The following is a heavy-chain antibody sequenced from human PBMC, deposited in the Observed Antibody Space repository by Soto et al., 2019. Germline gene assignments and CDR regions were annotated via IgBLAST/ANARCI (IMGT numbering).Heavy chain of an antibody. D-gene: IGHD2-2*01. V-gene: IGHV1-18*01. CDR3: AREKKVPAAMSDYYYYMDV. J-gene: IGHJ6*03. Sequence: ASVKVSCKASGYTFTSYGISWVRHAPGQGLDWMGWISAYNGNTNYAQKLQGRVTMTTDTSTSTAYMELRSLRSDDTAVYYCAREKKVPAAMSDYYYYMDVWGKGTTVTVSS. CDR1: GYTFTSYG. CDR2: ISAYNGNT.